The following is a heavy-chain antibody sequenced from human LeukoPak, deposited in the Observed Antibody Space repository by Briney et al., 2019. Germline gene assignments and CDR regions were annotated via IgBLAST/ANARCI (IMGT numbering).Heavy chain of an antibody. CDR3: ARGRGGYSYGYTCYFDY. V-gene: IGHV4-34*01. Sequence: SETLSLTCAVYGGSFSGYYWSWIRQPPGKGLEWIGEINHSGSTNYNPSLKSRVTISVDTSKNQYSLNLSSVTAADTAVYYCARGRGGYSYGYTCYFDYWGQGTLVTVSS. CDR2: INHSGST. CDR1: GGSFSGYY. D-gene: IGHD5-18*01. J-gene: IGHJ4*02.